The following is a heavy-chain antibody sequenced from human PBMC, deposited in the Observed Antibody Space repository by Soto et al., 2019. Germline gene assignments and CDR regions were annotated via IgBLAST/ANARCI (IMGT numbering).Heavy chain of an antibody. CDR2: INHSGST. D-gene: IGHD4-4*01. CDR3: ARITVTTSHRYYYYYYGMDV. Sequence: SETLSLTCAVYGGSFSGYYWRWIRQPPGKGLEWIGEINHSGSTNYNPSLKSRVTISVDTSKNQFSLKLSSVTAADTAVYYCARITVTTSHRYYYYYYGMDVWGQGTTVT. J-gene: IGHJ6*02. V-gene: IGHV4-34*01. CDR1: GGSFSGYY.